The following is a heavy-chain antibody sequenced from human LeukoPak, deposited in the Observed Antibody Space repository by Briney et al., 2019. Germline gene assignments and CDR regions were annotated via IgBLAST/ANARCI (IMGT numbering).Heavy chain of an antibody. D-gene: IGHD3-9*01. Sequence: SETLSLTCTVSGYSISSGYYWGWIRQPPGKGLEWIGSIYHSGSTYYNPSLKSRVTISVDTSKNQFSLKLSSVTAADTAVYYCARARANYDILTGYYRSREYFDYWGQGTLVTVSS. J-gene: IGHJ4*02. CDR1: GYSISSGYY. V-gene: IGHV4-38-2*02. CDR3: ARARANYDILTGYYRSREYFDY. CDR2: IYHSGST.